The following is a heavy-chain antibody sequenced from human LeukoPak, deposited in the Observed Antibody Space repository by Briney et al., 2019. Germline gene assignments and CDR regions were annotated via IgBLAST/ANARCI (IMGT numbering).Heavy chain of an antibody. D-gene: IGHD6-19*01. Sequence: GRSLRLSCAASGFTLSSYAMHWVRQAPGKGLEWVAVISYDGSNKYYADSVKGRFTISRDNSKNTLYLQMNSLRAGDTAVYYCARTPSAVAGDDADYYYYGMDVWGQGSTVTVSS. CDR3: ARTPSAVAGDDADYYYYGMDV. CDR2: ISYDGSNK. V-gene: IGHV3-30-3*01. CDR1: GFTLSSYA. J-gene: IGHJ6*02.